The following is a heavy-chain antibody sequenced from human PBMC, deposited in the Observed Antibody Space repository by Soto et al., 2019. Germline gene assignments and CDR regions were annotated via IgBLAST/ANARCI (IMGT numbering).Heavy chain of an antibody. CDR1: SGSISSGTW. V-gene: IGHV4-4*02. J-gene: IGHJ4*02. Sequence: QVQLQESGPGLVKPSGTISLTCVVSSGSISSGTWWSWVRQPPGKGLEWIGQVADTGSTIYNPSLRSRVTISIDKSTSQFSLSLSAVTPADTALYYCVRHGGVCFDTCGQGTLVTVSA. CDR3: VRHGGVCFDT. CDR2: VADTGST. D-gene: IGHD2-8*02.